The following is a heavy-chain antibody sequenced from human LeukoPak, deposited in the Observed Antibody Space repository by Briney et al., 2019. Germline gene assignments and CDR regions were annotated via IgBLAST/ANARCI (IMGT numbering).Heavy chain of an antibody. D-gene: IGHD2-2*01. CDR2: VYYSGST. V-gene: IGHV4-59*08. CDR3: ASGPRLTTSWFLSDP. Sequence: SETLSLTCSASGDSYSNYYRTWSRQPPGKGLEWIGYVYYSGSTNYNPSLKTRLHLSVDTSKNRFSLKLSSVTAADTAVYYCASGPRLTTSWFLSDPWGHGTLVTVSS. J-gene: IGHJ5*02. CDR1: GDSYSNYY.